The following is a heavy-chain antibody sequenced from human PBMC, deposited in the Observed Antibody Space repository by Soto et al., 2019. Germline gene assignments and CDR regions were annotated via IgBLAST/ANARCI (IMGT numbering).Heavy chain of an antibody. V-gene: IGHV3-21*01. CDR2: ISSSSSYI. CDR1: GFTFSSYS. CDR3: ASDDTRYWFDS. J-gene: IGHJ5*01. Sequence: GGSLRLSCAASGFTFSSYSMNWVRQAPGKGLEWVSSISSSSSYIYYADSVKGRFTISRDNAKNSLYLQMNSLRAEDTAVYYCASDDTRYWFDSWGQGTPVPVSS.